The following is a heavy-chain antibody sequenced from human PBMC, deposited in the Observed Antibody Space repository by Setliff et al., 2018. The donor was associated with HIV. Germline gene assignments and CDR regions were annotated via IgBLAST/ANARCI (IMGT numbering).Heavy chain of an antibody. CDR1: GGSISTYY. CDR3: ARVIRGVYFYDV. V-gene: IGHV4-59*12. J-gene: IGHJ6*04. D-gene: IGHD4-17*01. CDR2: ISYSGTT. Sequence: SETLSLTCTVSGGSISTYYWNWIRQPPGKGLEWIGYISYSGTTNYNPSLKSRVTISVDTSKNQFSLKLSSVTAADTAVYYCARVIRGVYFYDVWDKGTTVTVSS.